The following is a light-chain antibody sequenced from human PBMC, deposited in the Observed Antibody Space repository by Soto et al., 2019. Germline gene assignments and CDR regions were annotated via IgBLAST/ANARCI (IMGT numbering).Light chain of an antibody. Sequence: QSALTQPASVSGSPAQSITISCTGTSSDVGGYNYVSWYQQHPGKAPKLIIYDVSNRPSGVSNRFSGSKSGSTAALTISGLQAEDEADYYCSSYTSSSTPVVFGGGTKVTVL. CDR2: DVS. J-gene: IGLJ2*01. V-gene: IGLV2-14*03. CDR1: SSDVGGYNY. CDR3: SSYTSSSTPVV.